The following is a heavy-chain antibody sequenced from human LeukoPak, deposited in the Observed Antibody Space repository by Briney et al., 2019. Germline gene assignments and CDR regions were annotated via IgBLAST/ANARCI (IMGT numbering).Heavy chain of an antibody. CDR2: IYSGGST. D-gene: IGHD2-15*01. V-gene: IGHV3-66*01. CDR1: GFIVSTNY. Sequence: GGSLRLSCAASGFIVSTNYMSWVRQAPGKGLEWVSLIYSGGSTYYADSVKGRFTISRDNSKNTVYLQMNSLRAEDSAVCYCARSQYCSGGSCYVDYWGQGTLVTVSS. J-gene: IGHJ4*02. CDR3: ARSQYCSGGSCYVDY.